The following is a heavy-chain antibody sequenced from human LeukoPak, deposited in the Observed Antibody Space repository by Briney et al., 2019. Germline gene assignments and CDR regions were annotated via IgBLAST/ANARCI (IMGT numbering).Heavy chain of an antibody. D-gene: IGHD3-10*01. Sequence: GGSLRLSCAASGFTFSSYWMTWVRQAPGKGLEWVANIKQDGSEKHYVDSMKGRFTISRDNAKNSLYLQMNSLRAEDTAVYYCARDLGWSYSGGDPKDDAFDIWGQGTVVTVSS. CDR2: IKQDGSEK. J-gene: IGHJ3*02. V-gene: IGHV3-7*04. CDR1: GFTFSSYW. CDR3: ARDLGWSYSGGDPKDDAFDI.